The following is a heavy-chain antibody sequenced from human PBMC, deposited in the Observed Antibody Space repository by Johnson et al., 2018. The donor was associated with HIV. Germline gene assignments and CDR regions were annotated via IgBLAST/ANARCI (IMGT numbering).Heavy chain of an antibody. CDR3: ARARIGVRPAGVFDM. V-gene: IGHV3-30-3*01. Sequence: QVYLVESGGGLVQPGRSLRLSCAASGFPFSSYAMHWVRQAPGRGLEWVALISFDGNTRFFGDSMKGRFTISRDNSNNTLYLQMNSLRAEDAALYYCARARIGVRPAGVFDMWGQGTRVTVSS. J-gene: IGHJ3*02. D-gene: IGHD3-3*01. CDR1: GFPFSSYA. CDR2: ISFDGNTR.